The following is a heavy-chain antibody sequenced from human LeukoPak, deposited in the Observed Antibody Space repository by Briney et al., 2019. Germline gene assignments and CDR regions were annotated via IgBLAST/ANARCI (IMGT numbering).Heavy chain of an antibody. Sequence: SETLSLTCAVYGGSFSGYYWSWIRQPPGKGLEWIGEINHSGSTNYNPSLKSRVTISVDTSKNQFSLKLSSVTAADTAVYYCARDLVVLYDQTVDFWSGYFYWYFDLWGRGTLVTVSS. V-gene: IGHV4-34*01. J-gene: IGHJ2*01. CDR1: GGSFSGYY. CDR3: ARDLVVLYDQTVDFWSGYFYWYFDL. D-gene: IGHD3-3*01. CDR2: INHSGST.